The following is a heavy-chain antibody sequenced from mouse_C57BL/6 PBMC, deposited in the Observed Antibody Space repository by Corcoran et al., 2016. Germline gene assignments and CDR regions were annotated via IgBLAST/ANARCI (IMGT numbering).Heavy chain of an antibody. D-gene: IGHD2-5*01. Sequence: QVQLKQSGAELVRPGASVKPSCKASGYTFTDYYIHWVKQRPGQGLEWIARIYPGSGNTYYNEKFKGKATLTAEKSSSTAYMQLSSLTSEDSAVYFCAIGSNSFAYWGQGTLVTVSA. J-gene: IGHJ3*01. CDR1: GYTFTDYY. CDR3: AIGSNSFAY. V-gene: IGHV1-76*01. CDR2: IYPGSGNT.